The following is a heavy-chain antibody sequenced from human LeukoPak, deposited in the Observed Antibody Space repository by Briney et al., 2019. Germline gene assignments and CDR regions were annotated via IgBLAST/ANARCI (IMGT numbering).Heavy chain of an antibody. V-gene: IGHV1-46*01. CDR3: ARDGGAAHFDY. Sequence: ASVKVSCKASGYTFTSYYMHWVRQAPGQGLEWMGIINPSGGSTSYAQKFQGRVTMTRDTSTSTVYMELSSLSSEDTAVYYCARDGGAAHFDYWGQGTLVTVSS. D-gene: IGHD3-16*01. CDR1: GYTFTSYY. CDR2: INPSGGST. J-gene: IGHJ4*02.